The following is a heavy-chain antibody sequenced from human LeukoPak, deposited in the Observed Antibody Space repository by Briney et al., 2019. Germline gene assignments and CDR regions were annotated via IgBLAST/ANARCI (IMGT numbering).Heavy chain of an antibody. CDR2: IIPIFGTA. Sequence: GASVKVSCKASGGTFSSYAISWVRQAPGQGLEWMGGIIPIFGTANYAQKFQGRVTITADKSTSTAYMELSSLRSDDTAVYYCASEYGSGSYYNAAFDIWGQGTMVTVSS. CDR3: ASEYGSGSYYNAAFDI. V-gene: IGHV1-69*06. D-gene: IGHD3-10*01. CDR1: GGTFSSYA. J-gene: IGHJ3*02.